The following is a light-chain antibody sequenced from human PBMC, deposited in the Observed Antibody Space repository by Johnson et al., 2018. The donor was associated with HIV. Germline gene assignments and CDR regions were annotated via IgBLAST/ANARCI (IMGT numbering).Light chain of an antibody. CDR3: GAWDSGLTAHFV. V-gene: IGLV1-51*01. CDR2: DNH. Sequence: QSLLTQPPSVSAAPGQKVTISCSGSTSNIGKSYVSWYQQLPGTAPKLLIYDNHKRPSGIADRFSASKSGTSATLDITGLQTGDEADYYCGAWDSGLTAHFVFGSGTTITVL. J-gene: IGLJ1*01. CDR1: TSNIGKSY.